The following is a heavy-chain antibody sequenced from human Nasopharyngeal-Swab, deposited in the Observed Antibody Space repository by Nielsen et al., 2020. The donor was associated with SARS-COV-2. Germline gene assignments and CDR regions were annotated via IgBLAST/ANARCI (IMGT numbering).Heavy chain of an antibody. CDR1: GYSFTSYW. D-gene: IGHD2-15*01. Sequence: GGSLRLSCKGSGYSFTSYWISWVRQMPGKGLEWMGRIDPSDSYTNYSPSFQGHVTISADKSISTAYLQWSGLKASDTAMYYCARTGVVAATPDFDYWGQGTLVTVSS. CDR3: ARTGVVAATPDFDY. CDR2: IDPSDSYT. J-gene: IGHJ4*02. V-gene: IGHV5-10-1*01.